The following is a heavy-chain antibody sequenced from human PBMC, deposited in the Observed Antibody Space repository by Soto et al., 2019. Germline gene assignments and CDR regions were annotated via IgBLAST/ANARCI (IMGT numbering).Heavy chain of an antibody. J-gene: IGHJ4*02. Sequence: QVQLQESGPGLVKPSETLSLTCTVSGGSISSYYWSWIRQPPGKGLEWIGYIYYSGSTNYNPSLKRXVNXSVDTSKNQFSLKLSPVTAADTAVYYCARDNGYSYGYTLDHWGQGTLVTVSS. CDR3: ARDNGYSYGYTLDH. CDR2: IYYSGST. V-gene: IGHV4-59*01. D-gene: IGHD5-18*01. CDR1: GGSISSYY.